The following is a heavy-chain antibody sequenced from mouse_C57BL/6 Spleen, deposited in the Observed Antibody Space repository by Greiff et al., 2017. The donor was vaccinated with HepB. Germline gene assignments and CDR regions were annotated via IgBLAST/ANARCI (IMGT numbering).Heavy chain of an antibody. CDR1: GYTFTEYT. CDR3: ARHEMGYGNYPYFDY. CDR2: FYPGSGRI. D-gene: IGHD2-10*02. J-gene: IGHJ2*01. V-gene: IGHV1-62-2*01. Sequence: QVQLQQSGAELVKPGASVKLSCKASGYTFTEYTIHWVKQRSGQGLEWIGWFYPGSGRIKYNEKFKDKATLTADKSSSTVYMELSRLTSEDSAVYVCARHEMGYGNYPYFDYWGQGTTLTVSS.